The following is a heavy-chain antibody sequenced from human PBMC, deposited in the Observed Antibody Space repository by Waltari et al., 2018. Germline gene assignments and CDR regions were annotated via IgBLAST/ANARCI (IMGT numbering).Heavy chain of an antibody. CDR1: GLTFSTRG. D-gene: IGHD6-13*01. J-gene: IGHJ4*02. V-gene: IGHV3-30*02. CDR2: IRSDGSNI. CDR3: ATYSASRGFNY. Sequence: QVQLVESGGGVVQPGESLRLSCAASGLTFSTRGLNWVRQAPGKGLGWVAYIRSDGSNINYADSVKGRFTISRDNSKNTLYLQMNSLRAEDTAVYYCATYSASRGFNYWGQGTLVTVSS.